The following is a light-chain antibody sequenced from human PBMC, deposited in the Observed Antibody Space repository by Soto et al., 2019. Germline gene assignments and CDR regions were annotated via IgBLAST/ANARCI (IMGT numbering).Light chain of an antibody. Sequence: ENVLTQSPATLSLSPGERATLSCRASQSVSNYVAWYQQKPGQAPRLLIYAASRRATGIPDRFSGSGSGTDFTLIISRLEPEDSAVYYCQYYDTSPAWTFGQGTKVDIK. V-gene: IGKV3-20*01. J-gene: IGKJ1*01. CDR2: AAS. CDR1: QSVSNY. CDR3: QYYDTSPAWT.